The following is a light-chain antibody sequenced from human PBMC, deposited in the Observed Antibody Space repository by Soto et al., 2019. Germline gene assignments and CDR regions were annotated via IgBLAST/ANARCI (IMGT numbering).Light chain of an antibody. Sequence: EIVMTQSPATLSVSPGERATLSCRASQSVSSNLAWYQQKPGQAPRLLIYGASTRATGIPARFSGSGSGTEFTLTISSLQSEDFAVYYCQQYNNWPVTFGGGTNVDIK. J-gene: IGKJ4*01. CDR1: QSVSSN. V-gene: IGKV3-15*01. CDR3: QQYNNWPVT. CDR2: GAS.